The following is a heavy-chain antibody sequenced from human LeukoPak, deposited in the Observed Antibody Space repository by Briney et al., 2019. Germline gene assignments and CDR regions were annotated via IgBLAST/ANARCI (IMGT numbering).Heavy chain of an antibody. J-gene: IGHJ4*02. Sequence: GASVKVSCKASGYTFTGYYMHWVRQAPGQGLEWMGWINPNSGGTNYAQKFQGRVTMTRDTSISTAYMELSRLTSDDTAVFYCARPADVGSWYFFDTWGQGTLVTVSS. CDR1: GYTFTGYY. CDR3: ARPADVGSWYFFDT. CDR2: INPNSGGT. D-gene: IGHD6-13*01. V-gene: IGHV1-2*02.